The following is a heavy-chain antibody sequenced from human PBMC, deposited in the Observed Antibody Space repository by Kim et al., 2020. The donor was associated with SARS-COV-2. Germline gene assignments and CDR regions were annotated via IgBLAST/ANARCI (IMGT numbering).Heavy chain of an antibody. CDR3: ARDLGIAVAGYYYGMDV. J-gene: IGHJ6*02. D-gene: IGHD6-19*01. V-gene: IGHV4-59*01. Sequence: LKSRVNISVDTSRNQFSLKLSSVTAADTAVYYCARDLGIAVAGYYYGMDVWGQGTTVTVSS.